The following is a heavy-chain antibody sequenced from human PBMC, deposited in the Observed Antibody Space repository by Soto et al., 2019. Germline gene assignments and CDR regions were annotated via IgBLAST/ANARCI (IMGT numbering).Heavy chain of an antibody. V-gene: IGHV3-23*01. CDR2: ISPSGGSI. Sequence: GGSLRLSCAASGFTITSYAMSWVRQAPGKGLEWVSGISPSGGSIDYADSVKGRFTISRDNSKNTLYLQMNSLRAEDTAVYYCAKEYDFWSGYHYPVDYWGQGTLVTVSS. CDR1: GFTITSYA. J-gene: IGHJ4*02. CDR3: AKEYDFWSGYHYPVDY. D-gene: IGHD3-3*01.